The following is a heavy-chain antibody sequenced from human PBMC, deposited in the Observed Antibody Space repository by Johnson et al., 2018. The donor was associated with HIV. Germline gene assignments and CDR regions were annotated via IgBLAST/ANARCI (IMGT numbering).Heavy chain of an antibody. D-gene: IGHD3-22*01. CDR1: GFTFSDYY. J-gene: IGHJ3*02. CDR2: ISSSGSTI. CDR3: ARDIYDSSDDAFDI. Sequence: QVQLVESGGGLVQPGGSLRLSCAASGFTFSDYYMSWIRQAPGKGLEWVSYISSSGSTIYYADSVKGRFTISRDNAKNSLYLQMNSLRAEDTAGYYCARDIYDSSDDAFDIWGQGTMVTVSS. V-gene: IGHV3-11*04.